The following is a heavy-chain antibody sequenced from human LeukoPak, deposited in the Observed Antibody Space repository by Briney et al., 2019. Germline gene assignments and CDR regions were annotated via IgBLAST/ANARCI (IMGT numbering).Heavy chain of an antibody. Sequence: GGSLRLSCAASGFIFSDYGMVWVRQAPGKGLEWVAYIRYDGGSQFYADSVKGRFTISRDNSKNTLYLQMNSLRAEDTAVYYCAKDSSVHYYYYYYYMDVWGKGTTVTVSS. D-gene: IGHD3-10*01. J-gene: IGHJ6*03. CDR1: GFIFSDYG. CDR3: AKDSSVHYYYYYYYMDV. CDR2: IRYDGGSQ. V-gene: IGHV3-30*02.